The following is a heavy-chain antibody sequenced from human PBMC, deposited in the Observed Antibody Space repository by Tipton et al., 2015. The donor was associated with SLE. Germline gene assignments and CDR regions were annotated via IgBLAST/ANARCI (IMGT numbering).Heavy chain of an antibody. CDR1: GGSISSSSYY. D-gene: IGHD5-12*01. CDR3: ARDAKCPITSAEYFDL. V-gene: IGHV4-31*03. CDR2: TYYSGNT. J-gene: IGHJ2*01. Sequence: TLSLTCTVSGGSISSSSYYWGWIRQPPGKGLGWIGYTYYSGNTYYNPSLKSRVTISVDTSENQFSLKLSSVTAADTAVYYCARDAKCPITSAEYFDLWGRGTQVTVSS.